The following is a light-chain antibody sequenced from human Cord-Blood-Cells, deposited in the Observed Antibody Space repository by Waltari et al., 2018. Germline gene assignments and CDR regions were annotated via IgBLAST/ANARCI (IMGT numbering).Light chain of an antibody. V-gene: IGLV10-54*01. CDR3: SAWDSSLSAWV. CDR2: RNN. Sequence: QAGLTQPPSVSKGLRQTATLTCTGNSNNVGNQGAAWLQQHQGHPPKLLSYRNNNRTSGISGGLSASRAGNTASLTITGLQPEDEADYYCSAWDSSLSAWVFGGGTKLTVL. CDR1: SNNVGNQG. J-gene: IGLJ3*02.